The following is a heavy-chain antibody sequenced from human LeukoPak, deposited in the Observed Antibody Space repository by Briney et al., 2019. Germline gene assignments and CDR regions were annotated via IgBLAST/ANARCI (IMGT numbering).Heavy chain of an antibody. CDR2: ISGSGGST. CDR3: AKQDTMVRGVIMIDY. V-gene: IGHV3-23*01. J-gene: IGHJ4*02. Sequence: GGSLRLSCAASGFTFSSYAMSWVRQAPGKGLEWVSAISGSGGSTYYADSVKGRFTISRDNSKNTLYPQMNSLRAEDTAVYYCAKQDTMVRGVIMIDYWGQGTLVTVSS. CDR1: GFTFSSYA. D-gene: IGHD3-10*01.